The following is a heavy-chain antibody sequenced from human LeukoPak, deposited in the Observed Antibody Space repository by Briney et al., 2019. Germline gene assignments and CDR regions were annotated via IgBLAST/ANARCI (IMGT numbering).Heavy chain of an antibody. CDR3: ARDLDY. CDR2: ISYDGSNK. V-gene: IGHV3-30-3*01. Sequence: GGSLRLSCAASGFTFSSYDMHWVRRAPGKGLEWVAVISYDGSNKYYADSVKGRFTISRDNSKNTLYLQMNSLRAEDTAVYYCARDLDYWGQGTLVTISS. CDR1: GFTFSSYD. J-gene: IGHJ4*02.